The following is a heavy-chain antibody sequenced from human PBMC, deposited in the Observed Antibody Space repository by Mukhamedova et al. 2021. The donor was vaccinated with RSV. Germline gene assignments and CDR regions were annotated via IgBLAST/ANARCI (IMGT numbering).Heavy chain of an antibody. J-gene: IGHJ4*02. V-gene: IGHV3-30*02. Sequence: DGSNAYYTISVKGRFIISRDNSKNTLYLQMNSLGTEDTAVYYCAKDSYGAYLTTNYFDYWGQGTLVTVSS. D-gene: IGHD1-1*01. CDR2: DGSNA. CDR3: AKDSYGAYLTTNYFDY.